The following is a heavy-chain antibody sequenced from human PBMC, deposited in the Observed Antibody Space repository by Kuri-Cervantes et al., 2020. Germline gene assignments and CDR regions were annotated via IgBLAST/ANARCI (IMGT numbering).Heavy chain of an antibody. J-gene: IGHJ3*02. D-gene: IGHD2-15*01. Sequence: ASVKVSCKASGYTFTSYDINWVRQATGQGLEWMGWMNPNSGNTGYAQKFQGRVTMTRNTSISTAYMELSSLRSEDTAVYYCARDLAWVVVAAVWAVDAFDIWGQGTMVTVSS. CDR1: GYTFTSYD. CDR2: MNPNSGNT. V-gene: IGHV1-8*01. CDR3: ARDLAWVVVAAVWAVDAFDI.